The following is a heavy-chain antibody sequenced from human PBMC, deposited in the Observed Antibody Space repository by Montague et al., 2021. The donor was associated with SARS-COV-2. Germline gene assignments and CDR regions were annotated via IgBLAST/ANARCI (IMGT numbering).Heavy chain of an antibody. CDR2: IYSGGITT. Sequence: SLRLSCAASGFTVRSYAMSWVCQAPGKGLEWVSLIYSGGITTYHADSVKGRFTISRDNSKNTLYLQMDSLRVEDTAVYYCAKCTPEAAPENWGQGTLVTVSS. J-gene: IGHJ4*02. CDR1: GFTVRSYA. V-gene: IGHV3-23*03. D-gene: IGHD2-15*01. CDR3: AKCTPEAAPEN.